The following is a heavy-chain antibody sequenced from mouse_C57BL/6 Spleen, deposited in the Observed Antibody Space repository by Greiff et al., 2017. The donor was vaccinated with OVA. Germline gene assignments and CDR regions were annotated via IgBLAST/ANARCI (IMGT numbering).Heavy chain of an antibody. CDR1: GYAFSSYW. D-gene: IGHD2-10*02. CDR3: AREGYGNYDYAMDY. CDR2: IYPGDGDT. Sequence: VQLQQSGAELVKPGASVKISCKASGYAFSSYWMNWVKQRPGKGLEWIGQIYPGDGDTNYNGKFKGKATLTADKSSSTAYMQLSSLTSEDSAVYFCAREGYGNYDYAMDYWGQGTSVTVSS. V-gene: IGHV1-80*01. J-gene: IGHJ4*01.